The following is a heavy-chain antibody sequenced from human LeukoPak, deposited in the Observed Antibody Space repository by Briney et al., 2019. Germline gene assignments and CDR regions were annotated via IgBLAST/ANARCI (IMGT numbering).Heavy chain of an antibody. D-gene: IGHD3-10*01. CDR3: XXXXXYGSGSDYNEYVFDF. CDR1: GFTFSDYY. Sequence: PGGSLRLSCAASGFTFSDYYMTWIRQAPGKGLEWISYMSSSGGTIYYADSVKGRFTVSRDNAKNSLYLQMNSLRAEDTAVYYXXXXXXYGSGSDYNEYVFDFWGQGTMVTVSS. V-gene: IGHV3-11*01. CDR2: MSSSGGTI. J-gene: IGHJ3*01.